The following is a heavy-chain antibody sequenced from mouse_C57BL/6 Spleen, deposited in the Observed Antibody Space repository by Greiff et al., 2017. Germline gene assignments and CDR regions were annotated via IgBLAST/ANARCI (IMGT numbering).Heavy chain of an antibody. D-gene: IGHD4-1*01. CDR3: ARGDWDVNAMDY. J-gene: IGHJ4*01. CDR1: GFTFSDYY. CDR2: INYDGSST. V-gene: IGHV5-16*01. Sequence: EVNVVESEGGLVQPGSSMKLSCTASGFTFSDYYMAWVRQVPEKGLEWVANINYDGSSTYYLDSLKSRFIISRDNAKNILYLQMSSLKSEDTATYYCARGDWDVNAMDYWGQGTSVTVSS.